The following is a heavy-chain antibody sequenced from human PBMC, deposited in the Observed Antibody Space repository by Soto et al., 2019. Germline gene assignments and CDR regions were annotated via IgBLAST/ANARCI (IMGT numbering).Heavy chain of an antibody. CDR2: ISGSGGST. CDR1: GFTFSSYA. CDR3: ANHSREIYYYYRMDG. V-gene: IGHV3-23*01. J-gene: IGHJ6*02. Sequence: EVQLLESGGGLVQPGGSLRLSCAASGFTFSSYAMSWVRQAPGKGLEWVSAISGSGGSTYYADSVKGRFTISRDNSKNTLYLQMNSLRAADTALYPYANHSREIYYYYRMDGWGQGTTVTVCS. D-gene: IGHD6-13*01.